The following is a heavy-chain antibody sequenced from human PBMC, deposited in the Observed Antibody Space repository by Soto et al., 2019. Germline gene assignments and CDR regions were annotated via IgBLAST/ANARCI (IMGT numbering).Heavy chain of an antibody. Sequence: XXTLSLPFSISGGSMRGYHWHWIRQTPGKGVEWIGYLHNSGNPTYSSSLKSRVTISVDMSEKQSSLKLASVTAADTAVYWCARFYDNSHFDYWGQGTLVTVSS. CDR2: LHNSGNP. CDR3: ARFYDNSHFDY. CDR1: GGSMRGYH. J-gene: IGHJ4*02. D-gene: IGHD5-12*01. V-gene: IGHV4-59*01.